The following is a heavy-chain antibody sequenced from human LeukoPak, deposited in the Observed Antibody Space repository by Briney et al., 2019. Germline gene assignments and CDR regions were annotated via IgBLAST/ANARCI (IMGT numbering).Heavy chain of an antibody. CDR3: STDYWRLGFDY. CDR2: IRSKTYGGTT. D-gene: IGHD1-1*01. Sequence: GGSLRLSCAASGFTFSSYTMSWVRQAPGKGLEWIGFIRSKTYGGTTEDAASVRGRFTLSRDDSKNIVYLEMNILRAEDTAVYYCSTDYWRLGFDYWGQGTLVTVSS. CDR1: GFTFSSYT. J-gene: IGHJ4*02. V-gene: IGHV3-49*04.